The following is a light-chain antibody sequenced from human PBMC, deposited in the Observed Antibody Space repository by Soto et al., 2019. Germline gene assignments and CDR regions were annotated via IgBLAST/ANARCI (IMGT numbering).Light chain of an antibody. CDR1: QSSSSW. CDR3: QQYNSYQWT. Sequence: DIQMTQSPTTLSASVGDRVTITCRASQSSSSWLAWYQQKPGKAPKLMIYDASSLESGVPSRFSGSGSGTEFTLTISSLQPDDFATYYCQQYNSYQWTFGQGTKVEIK. J-gene: IGKJ1*01. CDR2: DAS. V-gene: IGKV1-5*01.